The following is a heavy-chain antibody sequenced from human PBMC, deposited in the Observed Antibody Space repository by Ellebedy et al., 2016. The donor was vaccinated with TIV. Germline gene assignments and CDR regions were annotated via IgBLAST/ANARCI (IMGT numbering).Heavy chain of an antibody. CDR2: IYYIGNT. CDR3: ARGGSSFGDYERWFDP. V-gene: IGHV4-59*01. D-gene: IGHD4-17*01. J-gene: IGHJ5*02. Sequence: MPSETLSLTCNVSGGSISRDYWTRIRQPPGKGLEWIGNIYYIGNTEYNPSLKSRVPISIDTSKNQFSLRLSSVTAADTAVYYCARGGSSFGDYERWFDPWGQGSLVTVSS. CDR1: GGSISRDY.